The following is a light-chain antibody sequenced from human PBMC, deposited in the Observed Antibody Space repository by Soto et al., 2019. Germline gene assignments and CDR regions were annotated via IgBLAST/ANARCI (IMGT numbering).Light chain of an antibody. CDR3: QQYGSSPPTYT. Sequence: EIVLTQSPGTLSLSPGERATLSCRASQSVSSSYLAWYQQKPGQAPRLLIYGASSRATGIPDRFSGSGSGTDFTLTISRLEPEDFAVYYCQQYGSSPPTYTFGQGTKREIK. V-gene: IGKV3-20*01. CDR1: QSVSSSY. J-gene: IGKJ2*01. CDR2: GAS.